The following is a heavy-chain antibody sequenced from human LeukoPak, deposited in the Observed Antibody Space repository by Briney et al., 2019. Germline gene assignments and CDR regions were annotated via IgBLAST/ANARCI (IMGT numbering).Heavy chain of an antibody. CDR1: GGTFSSDA. CDR3: ARGREITLIATRYYFDC. D-gene: IGHD3-22*01. J-gene: IGHJ4*02. CDR2: IIPAFGAA. Sequence: ASVKVSCKASGGTFSSDAISWVRQAPGQGLEWMGGIIPAFGAANYAQKFQGRVTITADESTSTAYMELSSLRSEDTAVYYCARGREITLIATRYYFDCWGQGTLVTVSS. V-gene: IGHV1-69*13.